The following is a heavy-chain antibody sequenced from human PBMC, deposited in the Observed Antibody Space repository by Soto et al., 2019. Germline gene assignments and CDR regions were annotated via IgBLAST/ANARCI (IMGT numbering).Heavy chain of an antibody. V-gene: IGHV3-23*01. Sequence: DVKLSESGGGFIPPGASARLSCITTGFIFDNYAMSWVRQSPRKGLAWVAAISGSGHATYYTQSVQDRFISSRDKSKKTVFLQRNNLRAEDTAVYYCAKGRYFDSSGGCANYWGLGTLVTVSS. CDR2: ISGSGHAT. J-gene: IGHJ4*02. CDR3: AKGRYFDSSGGCANY. D-gene: IGHD3-22*01. CDR1: GFIFDNYA.